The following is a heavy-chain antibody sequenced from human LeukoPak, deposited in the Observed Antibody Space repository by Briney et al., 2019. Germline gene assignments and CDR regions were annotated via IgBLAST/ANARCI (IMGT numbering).Heavy chain of an antibody. CDR2: IDIDASYT. V-gene: IGHV3-74*01. CDR3: VRRLLGLDF. Sequence: GGSLRLSCAASGFPLGSYWMHWVRQAPGKGLVWVARIDIDASYTNYADSEKGRFTISRDNAENTLLLQMNSLRVEDTAVYHCVRRLLGLDFWGQGTLVTVSS. D-gene: IGHD2-8*02. J-gene: IGHJ4*02. CDR1: GFPLGSYW.